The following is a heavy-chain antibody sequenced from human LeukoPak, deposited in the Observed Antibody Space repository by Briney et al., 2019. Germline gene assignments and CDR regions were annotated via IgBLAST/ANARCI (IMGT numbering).Heavy chain of an antibody. Sequence: ASVKVSCKASGNTFTNYGISWVRQAPGQGLEWMGWMNPNSGNTAYAQKFQGRVTITRNTSISTAYMELSSLRSEDTAIYYCAREDYYDSGSSDYWGQGTLVTVSS. CDR2: MNPNSGNT. D-gene: IGHD3-22*01. CDR1: GNTFTNYG. CDR3: AREDYYDSGSSDY. J-gene: IGHJ4*02. V-gene: IGHV1-8*03.